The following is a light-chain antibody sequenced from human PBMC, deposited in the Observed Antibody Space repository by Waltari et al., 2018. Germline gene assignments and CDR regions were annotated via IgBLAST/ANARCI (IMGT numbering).Light chain of an antibody. Sequence: DIQMTQSPSSVSASLGDRVTITCRASQGLNSWLAWYQQKPGKAPKLLIYAASNLQNGVPSRFSASGSGTEFILTISSLQPEDFATYYCQQGDLFPLTFGSGTRVTIK. V-gene: IGKV1-12*01. CDR3: QQGDLFPLT. CDR1: QGLNSW. J-gene: IGKJ4*01. CDR2: AAS.